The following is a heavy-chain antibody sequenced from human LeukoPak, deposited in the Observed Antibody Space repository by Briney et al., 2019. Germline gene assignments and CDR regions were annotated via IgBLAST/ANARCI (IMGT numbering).Heavy chain of an antibody. CDR1: GGSISGYY. D-gene: IGHD3-3*01. CDR2: IYYSGST. Sequence: SETLSLTCTVSGGSISGYYWSWIRQPPGKGLEWIGYIYYSGSTNYNPSLKSRVTISVDTSKNQFSLKLSSVTAADTAVYYCARLEVLWDFWSGPTTFYFDYWGQGTLVTVSS. V-gene: IGHV4-59*08. CDR3: ARLEVLWDFWSGPTTFYFDY. J-gene: IGHJ4*02.